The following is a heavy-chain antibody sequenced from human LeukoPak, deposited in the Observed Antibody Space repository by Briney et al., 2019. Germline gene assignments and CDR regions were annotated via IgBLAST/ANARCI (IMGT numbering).Heavy chain of an antibody. CDR3: ARSYYDFWSGYYTLYFDY. CDR1: GGSFSGYY. V-gene: IGHV4-34*01. CDR2: INHSGST. Sequence: SETLSLTCAVYGGSFSGYYWSWIHQPPGKGLEWIGEINHSGSTNYNPSLKSRVTISVDTSKNQFSLKLSSVTAADTAVYYCARSYYDFWSGYYTLYFDYWGQGTLVTVSS. J-gene: IGHJ4*02. D-gene: IGHD3-3*01.